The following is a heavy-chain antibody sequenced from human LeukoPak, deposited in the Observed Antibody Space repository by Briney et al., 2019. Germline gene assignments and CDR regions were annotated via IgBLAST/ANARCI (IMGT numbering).Heavy chain of an antibody. Sequence: SETLSLTCTVSGGSISSSSYYWGWIRQPPGKGLEWIGSIYYSGSTYYNPSLKSRVTISVDTSKNQFSLKLSSVTAADTAVYYCARGRYYYDSSGYYRLPSPKKYYYYGMDVWGQGTTVTVSS. CDR3: ARGRYYYDSSGYYRLPSPKKYYYYGMDV. D-gene: IGHD3-22*01. CDR1: GGSISSSSYY. J-gene: IGHJ6*02. V-gene: IGHV4-39*01. CDR2: IYYSGST.